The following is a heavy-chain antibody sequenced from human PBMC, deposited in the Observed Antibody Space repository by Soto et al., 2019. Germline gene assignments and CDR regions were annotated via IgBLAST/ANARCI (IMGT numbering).Heavy chain of an antibody. Sequence: ASVNVSCKASGYTFTKFVIRWVRQGRVQGLEWMGWISTYNGDTNYAQTFQGRVTMTTDTSTSTVHMEVRSLRSDDTAVYYCAREGVAPYYYYGMDVWGQGTPVTVSS. V-gene: IGHV1-18*01. CDR2: ISTYNGDT. D-gene: IGHD5-12*01. CDR1: GYTFTKFV. CDR3: AREGVAPYYYYGMDV. J-gene: IGHJ6*02.